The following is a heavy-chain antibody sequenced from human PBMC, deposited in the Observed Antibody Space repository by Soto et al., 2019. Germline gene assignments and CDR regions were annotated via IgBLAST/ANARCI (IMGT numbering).Heavy chain of an antibody. J-gene: IGHJ6*02. CDR2: IYYSGST. CDR1: GGSISSYY. V-gene: IGHV4-59*01. CDR3: ARISGFGLGSGNYYGIDV. D-gene: IGHD3-10*01. Sequence: ASETLSLTCTVSGGSISSYYWSWIRQPPGKGLEWIGYIYYSGSTNYNPSHKSRVTISVDTSKNQFSLTLSSVTAADTAVYYCARISGFGLGSGNYYGIDVWGQGTTVTVSS.